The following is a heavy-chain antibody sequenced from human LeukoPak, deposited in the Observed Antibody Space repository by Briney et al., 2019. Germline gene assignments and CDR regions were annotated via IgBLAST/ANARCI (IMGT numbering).Heavy chain of an antibody. CDR3: ARDCDYYAHGLGCSSYYYGMDV. J-gene: IGHJ6*02. Sequence: SETLSLTCTVSGYSISSGYYWGWIRQPPGKGLEWIGSIYHSGSTYYNPSLKSRVTISVDTSKNQFSLKLSSVTAADTAVYYCARDCDYYAHGLGCSSYYYGMDVWGQGTTVTVSS. CDR2: IYHSGST. V-gene: IGHV4-38-2*02. CDR1: GYSISSGYY. D-gene: IGHD3-22*01.